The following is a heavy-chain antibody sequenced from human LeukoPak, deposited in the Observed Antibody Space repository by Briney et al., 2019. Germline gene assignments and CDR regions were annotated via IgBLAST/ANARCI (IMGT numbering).Heavy chain of an antibody. D-gene: IGHD2-15*01. J-gene: IGHJ3*02. CDR2: IYYSGST. Sequence: TSETLSLTCTVSGGSIRRYYWSWIRQPPGKGLEWIGYIYYSGSTNYNPSLKSRVTISVDTSKNQFSLKLSSVTAADTAVYYCARRRIDDAFDIWGQGTMVTVSS. CDR3: ARRRIDDAFDI. V-gene: IGHV4-59*08. CDR1: GGSIRRYY.